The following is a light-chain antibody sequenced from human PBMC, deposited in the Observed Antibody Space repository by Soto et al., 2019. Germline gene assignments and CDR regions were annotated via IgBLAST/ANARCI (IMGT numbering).Light chain of an antibody. J-gene: IGLJ2*01. V-gene: IGLV6-57*04. CDR3: QSCDNSRVV. Sequence: NFMLPPPHSVSESPGTTVTISCTRSSGSIASNYVQWYQQRPGSAPTTVIFDDDQRRSGVPDRFSGSIDSSSNSASLTISGLKTEDEADYYCQSCDNSRVVFGGGTKVTVL. CDR1: SGSIASNY. CDR2: DDD.